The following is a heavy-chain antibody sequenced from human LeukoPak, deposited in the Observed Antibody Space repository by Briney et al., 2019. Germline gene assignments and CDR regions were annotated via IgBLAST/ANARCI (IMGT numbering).Heavy chain of an antibody. CDR3: TSNLYCITSSCYTLDN. CDR1: GFTFSNGW. J-gene: IGHJ4*02. D-gene: IGHD2-2*02. V-gene: IGHV3-15*01. CDR2: IKSKSERGTT. Sequence: NPGGSLRLSCAASGFTFSNGWMSWVRQAPGKGLEWVGRIKSKSERGTTDYAAPVKGRFTISRDGSTNTVYLHMNSLKAEDTAVYFCTSNLYCITSSCYTLDNWGQGTLVAVSP.